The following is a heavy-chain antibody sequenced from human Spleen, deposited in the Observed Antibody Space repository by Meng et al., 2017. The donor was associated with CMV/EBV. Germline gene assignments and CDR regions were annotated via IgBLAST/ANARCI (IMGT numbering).Heavy chain of an antibody. CDR2: INPNSGVT. V-gene: IGHV1-2*06. CDR1: GNTFTDYH. CDR3: AREGDVTGPSGY. D-gene: IGHD2-21*01. Sequence: QVQLVQSGAEVKKPGASVKVSCKASGNTFTDYHMHWVRQAPGQGLEWMGRINPNSGVTNYAQNFQGRVTMTRDTSISTAYMELTRLRSDDTAMYYCAREGDVTGPSGYWGQGTLVTVSS. J-gene: IGHJ4*02.